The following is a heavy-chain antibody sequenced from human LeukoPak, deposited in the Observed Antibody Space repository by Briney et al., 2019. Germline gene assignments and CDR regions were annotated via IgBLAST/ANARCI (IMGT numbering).Heavy chain of an antibody. CDR3: ARLRGWLGTDDVFDI. CDR2: INQNGRP. Sequence: SETLSLTCAVYGVSFSDKYWSWIRQPPGKGLEWLGAINQNGRPNYNPSRKSRLTISLDTAKNQLSLKLRSVTAADTAVYYCARLRGWLGTDDVFDIWSQGTMVTVSS. J-gene: IGHJ3*02. D-gene: IGHD3-9*01. V-gene: IGHV4-34*01. CDR1: GVSFSDKY.